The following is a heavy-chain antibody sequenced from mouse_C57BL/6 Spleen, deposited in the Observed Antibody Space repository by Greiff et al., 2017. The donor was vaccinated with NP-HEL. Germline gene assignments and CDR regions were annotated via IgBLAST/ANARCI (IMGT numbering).Heavy chain of an antibody. Sequence: QVQLQQPGAELVKPGASVKLSCKASGYTFTSYWMQWVKQRPGQGLEWIREIDPSDSYTNYNQKFKGKATLTVDTSSSTAYMQLSSLTSEDSAVYYCAHSAWFAYWGQGTLVTVSA. CDR2: IDPSDSYT. J-gene: IGHJ3*01. V-gene: IGHV1-50*01. CDR1: GYTFTSYW. CDR3: AHSAWFAY.